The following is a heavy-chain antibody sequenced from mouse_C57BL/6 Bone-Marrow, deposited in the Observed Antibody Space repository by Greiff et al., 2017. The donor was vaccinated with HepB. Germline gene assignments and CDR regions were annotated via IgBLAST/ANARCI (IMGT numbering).Heavy chain of an antibody. Sequence: EVQLVESGGGLVKPGGSLKLSCAASGFTFSSYAMSWVRQTPEKRLEWVATISDGGSYTYYPDNVKGRFTISRDNAKNNLYLQMSHLKSEDTAMYYCASPIYYGNYALCLAYWGQGTLVTVSA. CDR2: ISDGGSYT. V-gene: IGHV5-4*01. CDR3: ASPIYYGNYALCLAY. CDR1: GFTFSSYA. J-gene: IGHJ3*01. D-gene: IGHD2-1*01.